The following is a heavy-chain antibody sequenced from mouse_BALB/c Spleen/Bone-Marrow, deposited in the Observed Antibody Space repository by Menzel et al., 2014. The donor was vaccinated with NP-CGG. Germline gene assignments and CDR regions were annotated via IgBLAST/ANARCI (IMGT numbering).Heavy chain of an antibody. Sequence: QVQLKESGPQLVRPGASVKISCKASGYSFTSYWMHWVKQRPGQGLEWIGMIDPSDSETRLNQEFKDKATLTVDKSSSTAYMQLSSPTSEDSAVYYCARSRLRRTFYAMDYWGQGTSVTVSS. D-gene: IGHD2-4*01. CDR2: IDPSDSET. V-gene: IGHV1S126*01. CDR1: GYSFTSYW. CDR3: ARSRLRRTFYAMDY. J-gene: IGHJ4*01.